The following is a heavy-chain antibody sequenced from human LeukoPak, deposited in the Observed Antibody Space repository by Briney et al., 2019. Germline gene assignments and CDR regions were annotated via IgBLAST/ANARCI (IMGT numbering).Heavy chain of an antibody. J-gene: IGHJ4*02. D-gene: IGHD6-19*01. CDR2: ISYDGSNK. V-gene: IGHV3-30*18. CDR1: GFTFSSYG. Sequence: PGGSLRLSCAASGFTFSSYGMHWVRQAPGKGLEWVAVISYDGSNKYYADSVKGRFTISRDNSKNTLYLQMNSLRAEDTAVYYCAKDRGGYSSGWPLDYWGQGTLVTVSS. CDR3: AKDRGGYSSGWPLDY.